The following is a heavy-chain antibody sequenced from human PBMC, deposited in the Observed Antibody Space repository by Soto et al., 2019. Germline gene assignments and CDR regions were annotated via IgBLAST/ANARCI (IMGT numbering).Heavy chain of an antibody. V-gene: IGHV1-58*02. Sequence: SVKVSCKASGFTFTSSAMQWVRQARGQRLEWIGWIVVGSGNTNYAQKFQERVTITRDMSTSTAYMELSSLRSEDTAVYYCAAVADLVEAFDIWGQGTMVTRLL. CDR1: GFTFTSSA. CDR2: IVVGSGNT. CDR3: AAVADLVEAFDI. D-gene: IGHD2-8*02. J-gene: IGHJ3*02.